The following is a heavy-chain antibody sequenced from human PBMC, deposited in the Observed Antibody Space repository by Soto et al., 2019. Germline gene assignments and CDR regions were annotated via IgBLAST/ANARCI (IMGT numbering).Heavy chain of an antibody. CDR1: GFTFNHYA. Sequence: VGSLRLSCAASGFTFNHYAMSWVRQAPGKGLEWVSIIIANGGTFYADSVKGRFTISRDNSKNTVYLQMSSLRVEDTAVYYCAKDYTVAADPSSVILFDCWGQGALVTVSS. V-gene: IGHV3-23*01. CDR3: AKDYTVAADPSSVILFDC. CDR2: IIANGGT. J-gene: IGHJ4*02. D-gene: IGHD2-15*01.